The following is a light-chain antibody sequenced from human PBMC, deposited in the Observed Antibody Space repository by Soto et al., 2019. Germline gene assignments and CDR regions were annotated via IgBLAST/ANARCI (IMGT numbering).Light chain of an antibody. CDR2: SNN. CDR1: SSHIGSNT. CDR3: AAWDDSLNGVV. V-gene: IGLV1-44*01. J-gene: IGLJ2*01. Sequence: QSVLTQPPSASGTPGQRVTISGSGSSSHIGSNTVNWYQQLPGTAPKLLIYSNNQRPSGVPDRFSGSKSGTSASLAISGLQSEDEAEYYCAAWDDSLNGVVFGGGTKLTVL.